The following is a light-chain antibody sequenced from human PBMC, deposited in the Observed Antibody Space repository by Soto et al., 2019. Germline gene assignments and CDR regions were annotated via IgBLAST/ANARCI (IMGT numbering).Light chain of an antibody. CDR1: QSVSSH. CDR2: GAS. J-gene: IGKJ1*01. Sequence: EMVLTQSPATLSLSPGERAPLSCMPSQSVSSHLAWYQQKPGQAPRLLIYGASCRATGIPDRFSGSGSGADLTLTISSLQPEDFAIYYCQQSYSKPWTFGQGTKVDI. V-gene: IGKV3-11*01. CDR3: QQSYSKPWT.